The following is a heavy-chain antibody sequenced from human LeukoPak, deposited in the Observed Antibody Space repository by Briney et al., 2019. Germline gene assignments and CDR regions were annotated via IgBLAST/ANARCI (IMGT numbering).Heavy chain of an antibody. D-gene: IGHD2-8*02. J-gene: IGHJ6*02. Sequence: ASVNVSCKASGYTFTSYAMNWVRQAPGQGLEWMGWINTNTGNPTYAQGFTGRFVFSLDTSVSTAYLQISSLKAEDTAVYYCARLEVFYYYYGMDVWGQGTKVTVSS. CDR1: GYTFTSYA. V-gene: IGHV7-4-1*02. CDR2: INTNTGNP. CDR3: ARLEVFYYYYGMDV.